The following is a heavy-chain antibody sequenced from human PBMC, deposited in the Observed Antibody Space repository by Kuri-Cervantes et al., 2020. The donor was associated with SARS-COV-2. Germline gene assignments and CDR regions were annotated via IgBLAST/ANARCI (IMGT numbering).Heavy chain of an antibody. D-gene: IGHD5-12*01. J-gene: IGHJ4*02. Sequence: GGSLRLSCKASGGTFSSYTISWVRQAPGQGLKWMGRIIPILGIANYAQKFQGRVTITADKSTSTAYMELSSLRSEDTAVYYCARASSGYDLDIDYWGQGTLVTVSS. CDR2: IIPILGIA. CDR1: GGTFSSYT. CDR3: ARASSGYDLDIDY. V-gene: IGHV1-69*02.